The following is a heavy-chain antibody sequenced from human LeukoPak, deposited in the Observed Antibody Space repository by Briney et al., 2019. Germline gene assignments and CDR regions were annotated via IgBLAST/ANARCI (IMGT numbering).Heavy chain of an antibody. J-gene: IGHJ3*02. CDR1: GFTFSSYS. Sequence: GGSLRLSCAASGFTFSSYSMNWVRQAPGKGLEWVSSISSSSSYIYYADSVKGRFTISRDNAKNSLYLQMNSLRAEDTAVYYCARDRGMVDVEDAFDIWGQGTMVTVSS. V-gene: IGHV3-21*01. CDR2: ISSSSSYI. CDR3: ARDRGMVDVEDAFDI. D-gene: IGHD2-15*01.